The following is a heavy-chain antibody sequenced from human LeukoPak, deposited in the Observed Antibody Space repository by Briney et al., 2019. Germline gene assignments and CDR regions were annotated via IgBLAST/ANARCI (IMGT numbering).Heavy chain of an antibody. V-gene: IGHV6-1*01. Sequence: SQTLSLTCAISGDSVSRNTAGWNWIRQSPSRGLEWLGRTYYRSKWYNDFAPSVRNRITINPDTSKNQFSLQLNSVTPEDTAVYYCARAFDSAYDSPFDYWGQGALVTVSS. CDR2: TYYRSKWYN. CDR3: ARAFDSAYDSPFDY. CDR1: GDSVSRNTAG. D-gene: IGHD5-12*01. J-gene: IGHJ4*02.